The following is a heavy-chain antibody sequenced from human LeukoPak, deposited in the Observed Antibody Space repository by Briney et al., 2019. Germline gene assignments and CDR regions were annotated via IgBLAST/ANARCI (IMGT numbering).Heavy chain of an antibody. J-gene: IGHJ3*02. Sequence: SETLSLTCTVSGGSISSYYWSWIRQPPGKGLEWIGYIYYSGSTNYNPSLKSRVTISVGTSKNQFSLKLSSVTAADTAVYYCARVLGYCSGGSCHDAFDIWGQGTMVTVSS. CDR1: GGSISSYY. D-gene: IGHD2-15*01. V-gene: IGHV4-59*01. CDR3: ARVLGYCSGGSCHDAFDI. CDR2: IYYSGST.